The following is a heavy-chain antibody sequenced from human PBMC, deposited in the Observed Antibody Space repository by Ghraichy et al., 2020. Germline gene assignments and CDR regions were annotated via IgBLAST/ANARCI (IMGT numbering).Heavy chain of an antibody. CDR1: GFTFSNYG. V-gene: IGHV3-23*01. D-gene: IGHD1-26*01. CDR2: ISGSGDNT. J-gene: IGHJ4*02. CDR3: AKDSCGTSDH. Sequence: GGSLRLSCAASGFTFSNYGMSWVRQAPGQGLEWVSGISGSGDNTYYADSVEGRLTISRDNSKNMLYLQMNSLRAEDTAVYYCAKDSCGTSDHWGQGTLVTVSS.